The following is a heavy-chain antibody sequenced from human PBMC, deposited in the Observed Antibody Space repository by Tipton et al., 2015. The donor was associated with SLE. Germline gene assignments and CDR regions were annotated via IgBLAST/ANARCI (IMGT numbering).Heavy chain of an antibody. Sequence: RSLRLSCTASGFFFDDYAMHWVRKAPGKGLEWVSSISWNSGSIVYADSVKGRFTISRDNAKNSLYLQMNSLRAEDTALYYCAKEVYGCNLYYYFDLWGRGTLVTVSS. V-gene: IGHV3-9*01. CDR3: AKEVYGCNLYYYFDL. D-gene: IGHD4-23*01. CDR2: ISWNSGSI. J-gene: IGHJ2*01. CDR1: GFFFDDYA.